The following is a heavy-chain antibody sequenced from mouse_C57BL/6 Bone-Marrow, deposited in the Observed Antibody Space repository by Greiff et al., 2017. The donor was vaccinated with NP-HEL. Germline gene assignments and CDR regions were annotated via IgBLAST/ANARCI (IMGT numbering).Heavy chain of an antibody. D-gene: IGHD1-1*01. CDR3: ARMDYGSSFYAMDY. Sequence: QVQLKESGAELVRPGTSVKMSCKAPGYTFTNYWIGWAKQRPGHGLEWIGDIYPGGGYTNYNEKFKGKATLTADKSSSTAYMQFSSLTSEDSAIYYCARMDYGSSFYAMDYWGQGTSVTVSS. CDR2: IYPGGGYT. CDR1: GYTFTNYW. J-gene: IGHJ4*01. V-gene: IGHV1-63*01.